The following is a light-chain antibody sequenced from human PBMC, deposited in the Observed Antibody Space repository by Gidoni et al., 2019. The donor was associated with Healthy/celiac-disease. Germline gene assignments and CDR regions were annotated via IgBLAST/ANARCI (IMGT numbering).Light chain of an antibody. CDR1: TIGSKS. CDR3: QVWDSSSDLVV. CDR2: DDS. Sequence: SYVLTQTPSVSVAPGQTARLTCGGNTIGSKSVPWYQQKPGQAPVLVVYDDSDRPPGIPERFSGSNSVNTATLTISRVEAGDDADYYCQVWDSSSDLVVFGGGTKLTVL. V-gene: IGLV3-21*02. J-gene: IGLJ2*01.